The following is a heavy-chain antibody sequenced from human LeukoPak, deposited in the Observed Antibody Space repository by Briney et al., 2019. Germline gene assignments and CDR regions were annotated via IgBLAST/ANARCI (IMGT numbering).Heavy chain of an antibody. CDR2: IYYSGST. D-gene: IGHD1-26*01. CDR3: ARQPASGSLGVFDY. J-gene: IGHJ4*02. V-gene: IGHV4-59*08. CDR1: GGSISSYY. Sequence: PSETLSLTCTVSGGSISSYYWSWIRQPPGKGLEWIGYIYYSGSTYYNPSLKSRVTISVDTSKNQFSLKLSSVTAADTAVYYCARQPASGSLGVFDYWGQGTLVTVSS.